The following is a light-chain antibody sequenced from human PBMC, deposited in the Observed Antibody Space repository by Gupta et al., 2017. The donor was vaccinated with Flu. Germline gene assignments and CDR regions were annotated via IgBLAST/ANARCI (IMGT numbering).Light chain of an antibody. Sequence: DIQLTQSPSFMSASVGDRVTITCRASQGMGRYLAWYQQKPGRAPNLLIYATSTLQSGVPSRFSGSGSGTEFTLTIDSLQPEDFANYYCEQAYTYPYTFGHGTKLDVK. J-gene: IGKJ3*01. CDR2: ATS. V-gene: IGKV1-9*01. CDR3: EQAYTYPYT. CDR1: QGMGRY.